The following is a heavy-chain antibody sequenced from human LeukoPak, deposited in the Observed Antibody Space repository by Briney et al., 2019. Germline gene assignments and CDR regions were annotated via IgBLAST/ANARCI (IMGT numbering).Heavy chain of an antibody. D-gene: IGHD3-10*01. CDR2: ISSSSNNI. Sequence: GGSLRLSCAASGFTFSPYSMNWIRQAPGKGLEWVSYISSSSNNIDYADSVKGRFTISRDDAKNSLYLQMNSLRAEDTAVYYCARGRGSGTTFEYWGQGTLVTVSS. CDR3: ARGRGSGTTFEY. CDR1: GFTFSPYS. J-gene: IGHJ4*02. V-gene: IGHV3-48*04.